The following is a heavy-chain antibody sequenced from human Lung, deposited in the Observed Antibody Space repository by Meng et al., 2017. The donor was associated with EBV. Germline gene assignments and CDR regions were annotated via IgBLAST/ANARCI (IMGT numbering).Heavy chain of an antibody. J-gene: IGHJ4*02. CDR3: ARAVDTGYFDY. D-gene: IGHD5-18*01. CDR2: INHSGST. CDR1: GGSFSGYY. V-gene: IGHV4-34*01. Sequence: HVQLQQWGAGLLKPSETLSLTCAVYGGSFSGYYWSWIRQPPGKGLEWIGEINHSGSTNYNPSLKSRVTISVDTSKNQFSLKLSSVTAADTAVYYCARAVDTGYFDYWGQGTLVTVSS.